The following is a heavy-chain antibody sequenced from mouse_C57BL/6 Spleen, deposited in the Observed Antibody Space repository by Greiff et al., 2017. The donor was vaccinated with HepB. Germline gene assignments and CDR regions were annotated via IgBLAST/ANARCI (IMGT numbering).Heavy chain of an antibody. CDR3: AREAHPGYFEV. CDR1: GYAFSSSW. J-gene: IGHJ1*01. Sequence: QVQLQQSGPELVKPGASVKISCKASGYAFSSSWMNWVKQRPGKGLEWIGRIYPGDGDTNYNGKFKGKATLTADKSSSTAYMQHSSLTSEDSAVYTCAREAHPGYFEVWGAETPVTVSS. V-gene: IGHV1-82*01. CDR2: IYPGDGDT.